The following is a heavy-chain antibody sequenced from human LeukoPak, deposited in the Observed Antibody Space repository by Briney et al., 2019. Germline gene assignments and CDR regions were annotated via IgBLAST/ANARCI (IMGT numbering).Heavy chain of an antibody. D-gene: IGHD1-26*01. V-gene: IGHV1-2*02. CDR3: ARPWEITMSERSYNWFDS. J-gene: IGHJ5*01. Sequence: GASVTVSCKASVYTFTAYHIHWVRQAPGQGLEWMGRINPNSGGTNYAQKFQGRVTMTRDTSISTAYMELSRLRSDDTAVYFCARPWEITMSERSYNWFDSWGQGTLVTVSS. CDR1: VYTFTAYH. CDR2: INPNSGGT.